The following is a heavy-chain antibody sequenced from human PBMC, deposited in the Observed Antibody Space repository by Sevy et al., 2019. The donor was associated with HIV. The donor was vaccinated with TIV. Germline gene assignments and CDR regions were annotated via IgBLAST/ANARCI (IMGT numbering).Heavy chain of an antibody. V-gene: IGHV3-30-3*01. Sequence: GGSLRLSCAASGFTFSSYAMHWVRQAPGKGLEWVAVISYDGSNKYYAYSVKGRFTISRDNSKNTLYLQMNSLRAEDTAVYYCAREGYSYGTAFDYWGQGTLVTVSS. CDR3: AREGYSYGTAFDY. J-gene: IGHJ4*02. D-gene: IGHD5-18*01. CDR1: GFTFSSYA. CDR2: ISYDGSNK.